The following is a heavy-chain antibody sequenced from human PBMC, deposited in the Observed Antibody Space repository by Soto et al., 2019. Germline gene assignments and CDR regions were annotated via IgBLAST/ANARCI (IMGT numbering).Heavy chain of an antibody. J-gene: IGHJ4*02. CDR3: ANDILSGYYYFDY. D-gene: IGHD3-9*01. CDR1: GFTFSSYA. Sequence: GGSLRLSCAASGFTFSSYAMSWVRQAPGKGLEWVSAISGSGGSTYYADSVKGRFTISRDNSKNTLYLQMNSLRAEDTAVYYCANDILSGYYYFDYWGQGTLVTSPQ. V-gene: IGHV3-23*01. CDR2: ISGSGGST.